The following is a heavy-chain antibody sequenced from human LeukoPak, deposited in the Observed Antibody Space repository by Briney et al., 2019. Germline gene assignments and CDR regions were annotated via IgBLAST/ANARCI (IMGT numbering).Heavy chain of an antibody. CDR2: ISGSGNYT. CDR3: AKLMGRGVMAPNMDV. D-gene: IGHD3-10*01. CDR1: GFTFRSYA. J-gene: IGHJ6*03. V-gene: IGHV3-23*01. Sequence: GGSLRLSCAASGFTFRSYAMNWVRQAPGKGLEWVSPISGSGNYTYYADSVKGRLTIPRDNSKNTLYLQMNSLRAEDTAVYYCAKLMGRGVMAPNMDVWGEGTTVTVSS.